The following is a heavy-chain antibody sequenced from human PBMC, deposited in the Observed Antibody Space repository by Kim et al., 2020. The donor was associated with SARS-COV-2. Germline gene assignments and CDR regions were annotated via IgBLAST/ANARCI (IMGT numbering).Heavy chain of an antibody. V-gene: IGHV3-33*08. CDR2: IWYDGSNK. CDR1: GFTFSSYG. CDR3: ARGADYYDSSGYPSFGMDV. J-gene: IGHJ6*02. Sequence: GGSLRLSCAASGFTFSSYGMHWVRQAPGKGLEWVAVIWYDGSNKYYADSVKGRFTISRDNSKNTLYLQMNSLRAEDTAVYYCARGADYYDSSGYPSFGMDVWGQGTTVTVSS. D-gene: IGHD3-22*01.